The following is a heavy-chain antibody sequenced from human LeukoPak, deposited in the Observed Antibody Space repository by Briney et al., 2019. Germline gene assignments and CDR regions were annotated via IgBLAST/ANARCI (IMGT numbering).Heavy chain of an antibody. CDR2: ITSNGTSK. J-gene: IGHJ4*02. Sequence: GGSLRLSCAASGFTFSSYSMNWVRQAPGKGLEWVSFITSNGTSKFYTDSVKGRFTISRDNAKNSLSLQMNSLRAEDTAVYYCARDLPTDGDYGFDYWGQGTLVTVSS. V-gene: IGHV3-21*06. D-gene: IGHD4-17*01. CDR3: ARDLPTDGDYGFDY. CDR1: GFTFSSYS.